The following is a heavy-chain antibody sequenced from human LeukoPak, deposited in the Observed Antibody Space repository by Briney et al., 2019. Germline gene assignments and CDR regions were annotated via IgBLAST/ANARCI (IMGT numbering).Heavy chain of an antibody. V-gene: IGHV4-61*02. CDR2: IYTSEST. CDR1: GGSISSGSYY. Sequence: SETLSLTCIVSGGSISSGSYYWSWIRQPAGKGLEWIGRIYTSESTSYNPSLKSRVTISVDTSKNQFSLKLSSVTAADTAVYYCARKAAGYYDSSGYFDYWGQGTLVTVSS. D-gene: IGHD3-22*01. CDR3: ARKAAGYYDSSGYFDY. J-gene: IGHJ4*02.